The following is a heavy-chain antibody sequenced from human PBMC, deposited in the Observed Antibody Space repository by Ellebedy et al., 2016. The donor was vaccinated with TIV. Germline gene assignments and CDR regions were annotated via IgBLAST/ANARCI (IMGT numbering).Heavy chain of an antibody. J-gene: IGHJ4*02. Sequence: SGPTLVTPTQTLTLTCTFSGFSLTTSGVAVGWFRQPPGKALEWLAFIYWNDDKRYSPSLKYRLTITKDTSKNQVVLTMTNMDPVDTATYYCAHRRSGSGWYDYWGQGTLVTVSS. D-gene: IGHD6-19*01. CDR1: GFSLTTSGVA. CDR3: AHRRSGSGWYDY. V-gene: IGHV2-5*01. CDR2: IYWNDDK.